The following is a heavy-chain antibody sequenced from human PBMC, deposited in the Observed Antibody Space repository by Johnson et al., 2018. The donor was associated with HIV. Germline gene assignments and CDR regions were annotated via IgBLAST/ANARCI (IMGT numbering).Heavy chain of an antibody. CDR2: ISYDGSIT. Sequence: QVQLVESGGGLVQPGGSLRLSCGASPFTFSTYAVSWVRQGPVKGLEGVAVISYDGSITYYADSVKGRFTISRDNSKNTLYLQMNSLRAEDTAVYYCARDASWDDAFDIWGQGTMVTVSS. CDR3: ARDASWDDAFDI. D-gene: IGHD2-2*01. CDR1: PFTFSTYA. V-gene: IGHV3-30*04. J-gene: IGHJ3*02.